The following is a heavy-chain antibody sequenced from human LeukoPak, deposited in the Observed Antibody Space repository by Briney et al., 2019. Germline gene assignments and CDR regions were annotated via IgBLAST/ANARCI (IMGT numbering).Heavy chain of an antibody. J-gene: IGHJ4*02. CDR1: GYTFTSYG. CDR3: ARDLEGRNDFWSGYPQPSY. D-gene: IGHD3-3*01. V-gene: IGHV1-18*01. CDR2: ISAYNGNT. Sequence: ASVKVSCKASGYTFTSYGISWVRQAPGQGLEWMGWISAYNGNTNYAQNLQGRVTMTTDTSTSTANMELRSLRSDDTAVYYCARDLEGRNDFWSGYPQPSYWGQGTLVTVSS.